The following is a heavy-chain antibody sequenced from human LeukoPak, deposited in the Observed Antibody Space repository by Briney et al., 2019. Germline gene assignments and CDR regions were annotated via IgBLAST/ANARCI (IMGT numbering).Heavy chain of an antibody. V-gene: IGHV3-23*01. D-gene: IGHD6-13*01. CDR2: ITDRGDST. CDR1: GFTFSGYA. CDR3: AKDLTRRSSSWQYYFDY. J-gene: IGHJ4*02. Sequence: PGGSLRLSCAATGFTFSGYAMSWVRQAPGKGLEWVSSITDRGDSTYYADSVKGRLTISRDNSKNTLYLQMNSLRAEDTAVYYCAKDLTRRSSSWQYYFDYWGQGTLVTVSS.